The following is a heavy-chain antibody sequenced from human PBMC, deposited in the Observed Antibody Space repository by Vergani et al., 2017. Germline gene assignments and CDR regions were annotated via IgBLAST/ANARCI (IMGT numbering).Heavy chain of an antibody. Sequence: QLQLQESGPGLVKPSETLSLTCTVSGGSISSSRSYWGWIRQTPGKGLDWIGSIYSSGSTYYNPSLKSRVTISVDTSTNQFSLNLSSVTAADTAVYYCGRHPTYGSGKYFDLWGRGTLVTVSS. CDR3: GRHPTYGSGKYFDL. CDR2: IYSSGST. J-gene: IGHJ2*01. D-gene: IGHD3-10*01. CDR1: GGSISSSRSY. V-gene: IGHV4-39*01.